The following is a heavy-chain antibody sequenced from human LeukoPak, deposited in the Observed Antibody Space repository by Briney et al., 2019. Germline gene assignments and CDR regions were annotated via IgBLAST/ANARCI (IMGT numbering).Heavy chain of an antibody. CDR1: GGSISSYY. J-gene: IGHJ6*03. D-gene: IGHD2-2*01. V-gene: IGHV4-59*01. CDR3: AREAPYCSSTSCPHYYYYYYMDV. CDR2: IYYSGST. Sequence: PSETLSLTCTVSGGSISSYYWSWIRQPPGKGLEWIGYIYYSGSTNYNPSLKSRVTISVDTSKNQFSLKLSSVTAADTAVYYCAREAPYCSSTSCPHYYYYYYMDVWGKGTTVTVSS.